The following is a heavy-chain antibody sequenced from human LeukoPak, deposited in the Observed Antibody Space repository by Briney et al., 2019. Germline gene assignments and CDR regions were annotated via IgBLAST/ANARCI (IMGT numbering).Heavy chain of an antibody. V-gene: IGHV1-46*01. CDR1: GYTFTGYY. CDR2: IDPSGGST. Sequence: ASVKVSCKASGYTFTGYYMHWVRQAPGQGLEWMGVIDPSGGSTGYAQKFQGRVTMTRNTSISTAYMELSSLRSEDTAVYYCARTYYDSSGYQYYYYMDVWGKGTTVTISS. CDR3: ARTYYDSSGYQYYYYMDV. J-gene: IGHJ6*03. D-gene: IGHD3-22*01.